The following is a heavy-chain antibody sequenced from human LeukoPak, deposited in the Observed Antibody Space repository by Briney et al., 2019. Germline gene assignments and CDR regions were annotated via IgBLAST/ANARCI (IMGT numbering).Heavy chain of an antibody. V-gene: IGHV1-69*13. CDR2: IIPMFGTA. D-gene: IGHD1-14*01. Sequence: GASVKVSCKAFGYTFTSNYMHWVRQAPGQGPEWMGGIIPMFGTANYAQKFQGRVTITADESTSTAYMELSSLRSEDTAVYYCARVDRYNNWGNYFDYWGQGTLVTVSS. J-gene: IGHJ4*02. CDR3: ARVDRYNNWGNYFDY. CDR1: GYTFTSNY.